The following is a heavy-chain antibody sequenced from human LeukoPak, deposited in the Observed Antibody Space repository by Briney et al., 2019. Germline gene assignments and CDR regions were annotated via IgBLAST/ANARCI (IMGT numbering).Heavy chain of an antibody. Sequence: ASVKVSCTASGYSFSSYGISWLRQAPGQGLEWLGWISAYNGNTKYAQKVQGRVTMTTDTSTSTAYMELRNLTSDDTAVYYCARDRTSGTHNWFDPWGQGTLVTVSS. CDR3: ARDRTSGTHNWFDP. D-gene: IGHD2-2*01. CDR2: ISAYNGNT. J-gene: IGHJ5*02. V-gene: IGHV1-18*01. CDR1: GYSFSSYG.